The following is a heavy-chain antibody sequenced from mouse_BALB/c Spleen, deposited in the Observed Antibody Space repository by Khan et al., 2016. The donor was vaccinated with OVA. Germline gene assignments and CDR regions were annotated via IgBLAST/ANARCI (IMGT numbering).Heavy chain of an antibody. CDR3: VRYDGYYWCVDV. CDR1: GFTFSGFW. V-gene: IGHV11-2*02. J-gene: IGHJ1*01. CDR2: INSDGSAI. Sequence: EVQLLETGGGLVQPGGSRGLSCEGSGFTFSGFWMSWVRQTPGKTLEWIGDINSDGSAINYAPSIKDRFTIFRDNDKSTLYLQMSNVRSEDTATYVCVRYDGYYWCVDVWGAGTTVTVSS. D-gene: IGHD2-3*01.